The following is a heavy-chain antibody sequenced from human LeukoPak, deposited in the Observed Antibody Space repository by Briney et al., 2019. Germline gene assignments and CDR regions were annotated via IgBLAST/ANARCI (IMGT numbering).Heavy chain of an antibody. Sequence: PSETLSLTCAVYGGSFSGYYWSWIRQPPGKGLEWIGSIYYSGSTYYNPPLKSRVTISVDTSKNQFSLKLSSVTAADTAVYYCARVAARPHYYYMDVWGKGTTVTVSS. CDR3: ARVAARPHYYYMDV. D-gene: IGHD6-6*01. V-gene: IGHV4-34*01. J-gene: IGHJ6*03. CDR1: GGSFSGYY. CDR2: IYYSGST.